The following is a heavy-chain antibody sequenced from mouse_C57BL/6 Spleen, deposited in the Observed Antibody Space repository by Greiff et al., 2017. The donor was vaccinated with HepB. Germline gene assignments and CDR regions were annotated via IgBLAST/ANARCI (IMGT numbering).Heavy chain of an antibody. CDR1: GYTFTGYW. D-gene: IGHD2-14*01. J-gene: IGHJ3*01. V-gene: IGHV1-9*01. Sequence: QVQLKQSGAELMKPGASVKLSCKATGYTFTGYWIEWVKQRLGHGLEWIGEIIPGSGSTNYNEKFKGKATFTADTSSNTAYMQLSSLTTEDSAVYYWASGDVRYAYWGQGTLVTVSA. CDR3: ASGDVRYAY. CDR2: IIPGSGST.